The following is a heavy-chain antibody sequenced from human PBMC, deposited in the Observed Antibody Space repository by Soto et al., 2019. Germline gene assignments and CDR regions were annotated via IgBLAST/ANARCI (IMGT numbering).Heavy chain of an antibody. J-gene: IGHJ5*02. Sequence: GGSLRLSCAASGFTFSSYGMHWVRQAPGKGLEWVAVIWYDGSNKYYADSVKGRFTISRDNSKNTLYLQMNSLRAEDTAVYYCARDGVILRYFDWPEGANWFDPWGQGTLVTVSS. CDR1: GFTFSSYG. D-gene: IGHD3-9*01. CDR3: ARDGVILRYFDWPEGANWFDP. CDR2: IWYDGSNK. V-gene: IGHV3-33*01.